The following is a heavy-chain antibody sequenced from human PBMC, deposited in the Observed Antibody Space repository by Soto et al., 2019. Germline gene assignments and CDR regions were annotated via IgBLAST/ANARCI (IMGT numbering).Heavy chain of an antibody. CDR1: GFTFSSYA. CDR3: AKDYIVVVPAALSFTFDY. Sequence: GGSLRLSCAASGFTFSSYAMSWVRQAPGKGLEWVSAISGSGGSTYYADSVKGRFTISRDNSKNTLYLQMNSLRAEDTAVYYCAKDYIVVVPAALSFTFDYWGQGTLVTVSS. D-gene: IGHD2-2*01. J-gene: IGHJ4*02. V-gene: IGHV3-23*01. CDR2: ISGSGGST.